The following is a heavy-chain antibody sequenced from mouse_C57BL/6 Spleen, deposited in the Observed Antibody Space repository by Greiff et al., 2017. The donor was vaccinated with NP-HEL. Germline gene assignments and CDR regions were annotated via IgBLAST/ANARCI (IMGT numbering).Heavy chain of an antibody. CDR1: GFTFSSYA. CDR2: ISAGGSYT. CDR3: ARGGNYVGFAY. J-gene: IGHJ3*01. D-gene: IGHD2-1*01. V-gene: IGHV5-4*03. Sequence: EVKLVESGGGLVKPGGSLKLSCAASGFTFSSYAMSWVRQTPEKRLEWVATISAGGSYTYYPDNVKGRFTISRDNAKNNLYLQMSHLKSEDTAMYYCARGGNYVGFAYWGQGTLVTVSA.